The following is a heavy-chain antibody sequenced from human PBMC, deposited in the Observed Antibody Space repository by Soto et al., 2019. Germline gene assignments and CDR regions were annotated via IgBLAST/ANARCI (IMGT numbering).Heavy chain of an antibody. D-gene: IGHD3-10*01. CDR3: ARSVGSGNYHQYIFRF. V-gene: IGHV4-31*03. J-gene: IGHJ4*02. Sequence: PSETLSLTCTVSGASMSSSAHYWSWVRQHPGKGLEWIGYISYLGDTYYNPPLRSRVTISADMSKNQFSLELSSVTAADTAVYYCARSVGSGNYHQYIFRFWGKGTLVTVSS. CDR1: GASMSSSAHY. CDR2: ISYLGDT.